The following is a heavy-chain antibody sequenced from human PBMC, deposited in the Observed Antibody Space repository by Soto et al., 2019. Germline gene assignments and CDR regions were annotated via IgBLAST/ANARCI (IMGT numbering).Heavy chain of an antibody. V-gene: IGHV4-31*03. CDR2: IYYSEST. Sequence: QVQLQESGPGLVKPSQTLSLTCTVSGGSISSGGYYWSWIRQHPGKGLEWIGYIYYSESTYYNPSLKSRVTISVDTSKNQFSLKLSSVTAADTAVYYCARTSRIMITFGGVIVIPSWFDPWGRGTLVTVSS. D-gene: IGHD3-16*02. J-gene: IGHJ5*02. CDR3: ARTSRIMITFGGVIVIPSWFDP. CDR1: GGSISSGGYY.